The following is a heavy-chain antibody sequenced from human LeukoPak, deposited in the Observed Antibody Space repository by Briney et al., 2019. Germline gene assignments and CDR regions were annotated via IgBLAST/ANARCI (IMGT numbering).Heavy chain of an antibody. CDR1: GGSISSYY. J-gene: IGHJ2*01. CDR3: ARFSDDYGDYWYFDL. CDR2: IYYSGST. D-gene: IGHD4-17*01. Sequence: SETLSLTCTVSGGSISSYYWSWIRQPPGKGLEWIGYIYYSGSTNYNPSLKSRVTISVDTSKNQFSLKLSSVTAADTAVYYCARFSDDYGDYWYFDLWGRGTLVTVSS. V-gene: IGHV4-59*08.